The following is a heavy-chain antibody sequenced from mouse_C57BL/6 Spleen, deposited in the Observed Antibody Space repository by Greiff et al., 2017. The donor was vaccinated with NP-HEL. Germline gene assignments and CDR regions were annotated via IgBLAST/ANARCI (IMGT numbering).Heavy chain of an antibody. D-gene: IGHD2-4*01. V-gene: IGHV3-6*01. CDR3: ARDDYAYYYAMDY. CDR2: ISYDGSN. CDR1: GYSITSGYY. Sequence: EVQLQQSGPGLVKPSQSLSLTCSVTGYSITSGYYWNWIRQFPGNKLEWMGYISYDGSNNYNPSLKNRISITRDTSKNQFFLKLNSVTTEDTATYDCARDDYAYYYAMDYWGQGTSVTVSS. J-gene: IGHJ4*01.